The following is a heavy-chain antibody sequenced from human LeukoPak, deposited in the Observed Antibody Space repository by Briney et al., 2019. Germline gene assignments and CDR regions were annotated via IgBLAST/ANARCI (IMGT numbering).Heavy chain of an antibody. Sequence: PSETLSLTCTVSGASISSYYWTWIRQPPGKGLEWIGFTSFSGSTNYNPSLRSRVTISLDTSRNQFSLTLNAMTAADTAVYYCARRNYDILTGFYGGGTYNYYYTDVWGKGTTVIVS. CDR2: TSFSGST. D-gene: IGHD3-9*01. V-gene: IGHV4-59*08. J-gene: IGHJ6*03. CDR3: ARRNYDILTGFYGGGTYNYYYTDV. CDR1: GASISSYY.